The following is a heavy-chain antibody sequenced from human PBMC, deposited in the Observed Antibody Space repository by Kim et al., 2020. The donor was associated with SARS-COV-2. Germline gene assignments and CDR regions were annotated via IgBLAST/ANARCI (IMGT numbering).Heavy chain of an antibody. CDR3: AKDQSGDYRNFES. V-gene: IGHV3-30*02. Sequence: YYPDSVKGRFTISRDNSKNTFYLQMNSLKAEDTAVYYCAKDQSGDYRNFESWEQGTLVTVSS. J-gene: IGHJ4*02. D-gene: IGHD4-17*01.